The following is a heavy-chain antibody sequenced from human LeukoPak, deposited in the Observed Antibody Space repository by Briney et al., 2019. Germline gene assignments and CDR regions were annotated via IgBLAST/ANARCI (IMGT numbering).Heavy chain of an antibody. J-gene: IGHJ4*02. CDR3: ARPDSSASYFDY. Sequence: GQSLKISCKGSGYSFTSYWIGWVRQMPGKGLEWMGIIYPGDSDTRYSPSFQGQVTISADKSITTAYLQWSSLKAPDTAMYYCARPDSSASYFDYWGQGTLFTVSS. V-gene: IGHV5-51*03. CDR1: GYSFTSYW. D-gene: IGHD6-6*01. CDR2: IYPGDSDT.